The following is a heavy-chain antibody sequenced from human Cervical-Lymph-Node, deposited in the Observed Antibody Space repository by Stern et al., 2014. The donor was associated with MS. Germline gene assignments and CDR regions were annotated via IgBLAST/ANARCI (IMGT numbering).Heavy chain of an antibody. V-gene: IGHV5-51*01. CDR3: ARRDRYYDFWSRSYTDGGHNWFDP. CDR2: IYPGGSDS. CDR1: GYDFTTYW. D-gene: IGHD3-3*01. J-gene: IGHJ5*02. Sequence: VQLVQSGAEVKKPGESLKISCKGSGYDFTTYWIALVRQMPGKGLEWMGIIYPGGSDSTSRPAFQGQVPIFVDKSISTAYLQWSSLKASDTAMYYCARRDRYYDFWSRSYTDGGHNWFDPWGQGTLVTVSS.